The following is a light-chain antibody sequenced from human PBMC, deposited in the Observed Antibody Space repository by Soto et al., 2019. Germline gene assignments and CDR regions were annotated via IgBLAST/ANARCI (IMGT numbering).Light chain of an antibody. J-gene: IGKJ2*01. CDR1: QSIGSH. Sequence: MTQSPSSLSASVGDRVTITCRASQSIGSHLNWYQQKPGQAPRLLIYGASTRATGIPARFSGSGSGTEFTLTISSLQSEDFAVYYCQQYNNWPPRYTFGQGTKLEIK. CDR3: QQYNNWPPRYT. V-gene: IGKV3-15*01. CDR2: GAS.